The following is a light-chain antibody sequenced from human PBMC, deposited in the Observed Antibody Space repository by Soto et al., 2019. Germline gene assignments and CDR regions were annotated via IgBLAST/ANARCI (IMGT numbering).Light chain of an antibody. CDR2: GAS. CDR1: QSVSSSY. J-gene: IGKJ1*01. CDR3: QQYGSSGWT. V-gene: IGKV3-20*01. Sequence: EIVLTQSPVNLSLSPGERATLSCRASQSVSSSYLAWYQQKPGQAPRLLIYGASSRATGIPERFSGSGSETVFSLTISRLEPEDFAVYYCQQYGSSGWTFGQGTKVEIK.